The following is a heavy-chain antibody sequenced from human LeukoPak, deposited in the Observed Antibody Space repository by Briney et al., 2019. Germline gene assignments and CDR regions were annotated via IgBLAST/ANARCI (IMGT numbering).Heavy chain of an antibody. Sequence: SQSLSLTCTVSGGSISSGGYYWSWIRQHPGKGLEWIGYIYYSGSTYYNPSLKSRVTISVDTSKNQFSLKLSSVTAADTAVYYCARGGYSGYRPGYWGQGTLVTVSS. CDR3: ARGGYSGYRPGY. D-gene: IGHD5-12*01. CDR1: GGSISSGGYY. V-gene: IGHV4-31*03. CDR2: IYYSGST. J-gene: IGHJ4*02.